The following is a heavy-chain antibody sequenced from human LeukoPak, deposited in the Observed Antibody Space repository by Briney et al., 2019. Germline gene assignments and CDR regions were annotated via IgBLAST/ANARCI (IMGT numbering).Heavy chain of an antibody. CDR2: MNPNSGNT. D-gene: IGHD3-9*01. Sequence: ASVKVSCKASGYTFTSYDINWVRQATGQGLEWMGWMNPNSGNTGYAQKFQGRVTMTRNTSISTAYMELSSLRSEDTAVYYCARQPRYFDWLFLSLGYYYYMDVWGKGTTVTISS. J-gene: IGHJ6*03. CDR3: ARQPRYFDWLFLSLGYYYYMDV. CDR1: GYTFTSYD. V-gene: IGHV1-8*01.